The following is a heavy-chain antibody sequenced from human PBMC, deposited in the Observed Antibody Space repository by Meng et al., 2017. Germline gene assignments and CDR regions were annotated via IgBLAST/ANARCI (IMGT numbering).Heavy chain of an antibody. J-gene: IGHJ4*02. CDR1: GYTFTGYY. D-gene: IGHD3-22*01. CDR2: INPNSGGT. V-gene: IGHV1-2*06. CDR3: ARDLNYYDSSGYSSLFDY. Sequence: QVVQSGDEVKKPGGPVKVSCKASGYTFTGYYMHWVRQAPGQGLEWMGRINPNSGGTNYAQKFQGRVTMTRDTSISTAYMELSRLRSDDTAVYYCARDLNYYDSSGYSSLFDYWGQGTLVTVSS.